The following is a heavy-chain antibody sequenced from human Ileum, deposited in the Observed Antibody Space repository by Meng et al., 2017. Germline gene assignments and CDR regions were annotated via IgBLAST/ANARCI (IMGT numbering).Heavy chain of an antibody. J-gene: IGHJ4*02. D-gene: IGHD3-10*01. CDR3: ARGVVSGSHYNTY. V-gene: IGHV4-4*02. CDR2: IHQSGTT. CDR1: GGSISSSIW. Sequence: QVQLQESRPGLVKPSVTLSPTCAVSGGSISSSIWWSWVRQPPEKGLEWIGEIHQSGTTNYSPSLKSRLTISVDKSKNQFSLKLQSVTAADTAVYFCARGVVSGSHYNTYWGQGILVTVSS.